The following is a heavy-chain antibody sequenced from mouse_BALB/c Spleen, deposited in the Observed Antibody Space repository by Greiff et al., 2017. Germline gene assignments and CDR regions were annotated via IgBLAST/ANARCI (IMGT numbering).Heavy chain of an antibody. J-gene: IGHJ3*01. CDR1: GYTFSSYW. Sequence: QVQLQQSGAELMKPGASVKISCKATGYTFSSYWIEWVKQRPGHGLEWIGEILPGSGSTNYNEKFKGKATFTADTSSNTAYMQLSSLTSEDSAVYYCAREGAYYRYLFAYWGQGTLVTVSA. CDR3: AREGAYYRYLFAY. CDR2: ILPGSGST. V-gene: IGHV1-9*01. D-gene: IGHD2-14*01.